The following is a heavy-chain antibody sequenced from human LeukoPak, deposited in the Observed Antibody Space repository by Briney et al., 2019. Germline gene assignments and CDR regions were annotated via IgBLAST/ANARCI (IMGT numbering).Heavy chain of an antibody. Sequence: ASEKVSCKTSGGNFSSYATSWVRQAPGQGLEWMGGIIPIFGTTNYAQRFQGRVTITADESTGTAYMELSSLRSEDTAVYYCASPVDPDTRLGLDFWGQGTLVTVSS. CDR3: ASPVDPDTRLGLDF. J-gene: IGHJ4*02. V-gene: IGHV1-69*13. CDR1: GGNFSSYA. CDR2: IIPIFGTT.